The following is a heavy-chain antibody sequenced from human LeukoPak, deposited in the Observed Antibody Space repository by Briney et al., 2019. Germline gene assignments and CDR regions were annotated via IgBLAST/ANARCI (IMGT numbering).Heavy chain of an antibody. CDR3: ARGMTYSSSWYPIDY. CDR1: GYSFPSYW. CDR2: IYPGDSDT. D-gene: IGHD6-13*01. V-gene: IGHV5-51*01. Sequence: GESLKTSCKGSGYSFPSYWIGWVRQMPGKGLEWMGIIYPGDSDTRYSPSFQGQVTISADKSISTAYLQWSSLKASDTAMYYCARGMTYSSSWYPIDYWGQGTLVTVSS. J-gene: IGHJ4*02.